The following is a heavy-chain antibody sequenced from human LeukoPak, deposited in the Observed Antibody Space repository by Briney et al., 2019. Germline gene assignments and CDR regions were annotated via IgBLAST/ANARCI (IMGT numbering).Heavy chain of an antibody. CDR3: AKWGDYDILTGYYVSDF. CDR1: GFIFRNYA. Sequence: PGASLRLSCAASGFIFRNYAMSWVRQAPGKGLEWVSAITGSGDTTYYADSVKGRFTISRDNSKNTLYVEVNTLRAEDTAVYYCAKWGDYDILTGYYVSDFWGQGTLVTVSS. J-gene: IGHJ4*02. CDR2: ITGSGDTT. D-gene: IGHD3-9*01. V-gene: IGHV3-23*01.